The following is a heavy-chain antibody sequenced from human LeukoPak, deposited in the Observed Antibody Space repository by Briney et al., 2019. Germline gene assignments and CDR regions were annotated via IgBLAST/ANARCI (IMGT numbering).Heavy chain of an antibody. J-gene: IGHJ6*03. CDR1: GFTFSSYW. Sequence: GGSLRLSCAASGFTFSSYWMHWVRQAPGKGLVWVSRINTGGSSTNYADSVKGRFTISRDNAKNTLYLQMNSLRAEDTAVYYCARAVYGSGSCMDVWGKGTTVTVSS. CDR3: ARAVYGSGSCMDV. CDR2: INTGGSST. V-gene: IGHV3-74*01. D-gene: IGHD3-10*01.